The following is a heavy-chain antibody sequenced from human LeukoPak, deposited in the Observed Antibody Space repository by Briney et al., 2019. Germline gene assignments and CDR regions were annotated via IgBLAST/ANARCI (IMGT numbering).Heavy chain of an antibody. CDR1: GYTFTGYY. Sequence: ASVKVSFKSSGYTFTGYYMHWVRQAPGQGLEWMGWINPNSGGTNYAQKFQGRVTMTRDTSISTAYMELSRLRSDDTAVYYCARPCSSTSCYRRLDAFDIWGQGTMVTVSS. D-gene: IGHD2-2*02. V-gene: IGHV1-2*02. CDR3: ARPCSSTSCYRRLDAFDI. J-gene: IGHJ3*02. CDR2: INPNSGGT.